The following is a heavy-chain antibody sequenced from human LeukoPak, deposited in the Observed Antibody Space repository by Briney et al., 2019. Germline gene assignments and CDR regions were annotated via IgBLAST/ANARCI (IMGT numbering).Heavy chain of an antibody. J-gene: IGHJ4*02. CDR3: ARTCGDIVATIDYFDY. CDR1: GGSISSSSYY. V-gene: IGHV4-39*01. Sequence: PSETLSLTCTVSGGSISSSSYYWGWIRQPPGKGLEWIGSIYYSGSTYYNPSLKSRVTISVDTSKNQFSLKLSSVTAADTAVYYCARTCGDIVATIDYFDYWGQGTLVTVSS. D-gene: IGHD5-12*01. CDR2: IYYSGST.